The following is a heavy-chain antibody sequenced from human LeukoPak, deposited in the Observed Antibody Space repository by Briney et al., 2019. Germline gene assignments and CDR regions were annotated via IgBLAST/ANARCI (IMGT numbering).Heavy chain of an antibody. CDR2: VYPGDSDT. CDR3: AREEPMVRGVDNWFDP. J-gene: IGHJ5*02. CDR1: AYCSTSYY. V-gene: IGHV5-51*01. Sequence: AYCSTSYYICGVRQMSGKNLEWMGIVYPGDSDTRYSPSFQGQVTISAGKSISTADLQWSSLKASDTAMYYCAREEPMVRGVDNWFDPWGQGTLVTVSS. D-gene: IGHD3-10*01.